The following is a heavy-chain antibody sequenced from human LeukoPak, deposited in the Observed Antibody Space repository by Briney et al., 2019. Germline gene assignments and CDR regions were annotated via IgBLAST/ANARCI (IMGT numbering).Heavy chain of an antibody. Sequence: ASVKVSCKASGYTFTSYYMHWVRQAPGQGLEWMGIINPSGGSTSYAQKFQGRVTMIRDTSTSTVYMELSSLRSEDTAVYYCARAFPDYDILTGYGHFDYWGQGTLVTVSS. V-gene: IGHV1-46*01. CDR2: INPSGGST. CDR1: GYTFTSYY. J-gene: IGHJ4*02. CDR3: ARAFPDYDILTGYGHFDY. D-gene: IGHD3-9*01.